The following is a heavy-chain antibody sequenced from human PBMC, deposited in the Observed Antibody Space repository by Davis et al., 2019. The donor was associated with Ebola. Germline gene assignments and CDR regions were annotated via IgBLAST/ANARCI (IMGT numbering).Heavy chain of an antibody. CDR1: EFNIRPYG. CDR2: VSGSGGST. J-gene: IGHJ4*02. Sequence: PGGSLRLSCATPEFNIRPYGMTWVRQAPGKGLEWVSSVSGSGGSTYYADSVKGRFTISRDNSKNMLYLQMNSLRVEDTALYYCVQGTTSCHVWGQGTLVTVSS. CDR3: VQGTTSCHV. V-gene: IGHV3-23*01. D-gene: IGHD2-2*01.